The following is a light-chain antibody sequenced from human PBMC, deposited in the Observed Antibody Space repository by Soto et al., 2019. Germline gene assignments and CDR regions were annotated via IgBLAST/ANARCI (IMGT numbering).Light chain of an antibody. V-gene: IGKV3D-15*01. CDR2: GAS. J-gene: IGKJ5*01. CDR3: QQYNNWPPIT. CDR1: QSVSNN. Sequence: EIVLTQSPGTLSLSPGERATLSCRAIQSVSNNYLAWYQQKPGQAPRLLIYGASTRATGIPARFSGSGSGTEFTLSISGLQSEDSAVYYCQQYNNWPPITFGQGTRLEIK.